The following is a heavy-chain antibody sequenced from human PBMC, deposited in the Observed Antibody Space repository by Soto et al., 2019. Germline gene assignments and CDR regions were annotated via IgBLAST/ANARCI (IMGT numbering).Heavy chain of an antibody. J-gene: IGHJ6*03. D-gene: IGHD1-7*01. CDR1: GGSISSYY. Sequence: PSETLSLTCTVSGGSISSYYWSWIRQPPGKGLEWIGHIHYSGSTNYNPSIKSRVTISIDTSKNQFSLQLSSVTDADTAVYYCARGPPGEGGGTTLEYYYYMDVWGKGTTVTVSS. V-gene: IGHV4-59*12. CDR2: IHYSGST. CDR3: ARGPPGEGGGTTLEYYYYMDV.